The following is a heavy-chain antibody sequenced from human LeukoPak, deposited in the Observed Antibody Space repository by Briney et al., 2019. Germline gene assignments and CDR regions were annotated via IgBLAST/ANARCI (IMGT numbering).Heavy chain of an antibody. J-gene: IGHJ3*02. D-gene: IGHD1-26*01. Sequence: PSETLSLTCAVSGYSISSSYYWSWIRQAPGKGLEWVGSIYYSGSTNYNPSLKSRVTISVDTSKNQFSLKLSSVAAADTAVYYCARDSSLLPGDEVEAFDIWGQGTMVTVSS. CDR1: GYSISSSYY. CDR3: ARDSSLLPGDEVEAFDI. V-gene: IGHV4-61*01. CDR2: IYYSGST.